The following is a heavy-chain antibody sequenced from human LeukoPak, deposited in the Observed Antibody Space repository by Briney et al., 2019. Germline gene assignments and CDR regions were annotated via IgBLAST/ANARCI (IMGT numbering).Heavy chain of an antibody. CDR3: ARDDLYCSSTSCYAL. D-gene: IGHD2-2*01. Sequence: LRLSCAASGFTFSSYAMSWVRQHPGKGLEWIGYIYYSGSTYYNPSLKSRVTISVDTSKNQFSLKLSSVTAADTAVYYCARDDLYCSSTSCYALWGQGTLVTVSS. CDR1: GFTFSSYA. J-gene: IGHJ4*02. CDR2: IYYSGST. V-gene: IGHV4-31*02.